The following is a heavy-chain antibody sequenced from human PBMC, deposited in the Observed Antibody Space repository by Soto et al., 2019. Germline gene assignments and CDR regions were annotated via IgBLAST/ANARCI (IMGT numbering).Heavy chain of an antibody. D-gene: IGHD3-16*02. CDR2: IYWDDDK. V-gene: IGHV2-5*02. CDR3: AHKPFIYHYICGSYRSDPLLGFDF. J-gene: IGHJ4*02. CDR1: GFSLSTSGVG. Sequence: QITLKESGPTLVKPTQTLTLTCTFSGFSLSTSGVGVGWIRQPPGKALEWLALIYWDDDKRYSPSLKSRLTITKDTSKNQVVLTMTHMDPVVTATYYYAHKPFIYHYICGSYRSDPLLGFDFWCQGTLVTVSS.